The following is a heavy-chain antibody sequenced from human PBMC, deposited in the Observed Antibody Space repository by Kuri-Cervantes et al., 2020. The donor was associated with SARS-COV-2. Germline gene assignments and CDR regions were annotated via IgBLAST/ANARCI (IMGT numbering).Heavy chain of an antibody. J-gene: IGHJ4*02. D-gene: IGHD3-22*01. V-gene: IGHV4-30-2*01. CDR3: ASAQGPYYYDSSGYYRFDY. Sequence: SETLSLTCTISGGSISSGGYYWSWIRQPPGKGLEWIGYIYHSGSTYYNPSLKSRVTISVDTSKNQFSLKLSSVTTADTAVYYCASAQGPYYYDSSGYYRFDYWGQGTLVTVSS. CDR2: IYHSGST. CDR1: GGSISSGGYY.